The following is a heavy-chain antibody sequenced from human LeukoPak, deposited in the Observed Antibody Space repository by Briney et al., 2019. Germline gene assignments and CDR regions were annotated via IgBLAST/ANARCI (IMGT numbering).Heavy chain of an antibody. CDR3: ARVRSKITIVRGIIIRAGDFDY. Sequence: GGSLRLSCAASGFTFSSYWMSWVRQAPGKGLEWVANIKQDGSEKYYVDSVKGRFTISRDNAKNSLYLQMNSLRAEDTAVYYCARVRSKITIVRGIIIRAGDFDYWGQGTLVTVSS. D-gene: IGHD3-10*01. J-gene: IGHJ4*02. CDR1: GFTFSSYW. CDR2: IKQDGSEK. V-gene: IGHV3-7*01.